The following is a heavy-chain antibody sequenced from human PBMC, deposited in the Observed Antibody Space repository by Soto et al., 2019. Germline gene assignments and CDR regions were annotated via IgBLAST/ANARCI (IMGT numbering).Heavy chain of an antibody. D-gene: IGHD3-3*01. CDR2: IYYSGST. CDR3: ARVWDFWSGYNGMDV. Sequence: SETLSLTFTVSDGSISSCYYYWSWIRQPPGKGLEWIGYIYYSGSTYYNPSLKSRVTISVDTSKNQFSLKLSSVTAADTAVYYCARVWDFWSGYNGMDVWGQGTTVTVSS. CDR1: DGSISSCYYY. J-gene: IGHJ6*02. V-gene: IGHV4-30-4*01.